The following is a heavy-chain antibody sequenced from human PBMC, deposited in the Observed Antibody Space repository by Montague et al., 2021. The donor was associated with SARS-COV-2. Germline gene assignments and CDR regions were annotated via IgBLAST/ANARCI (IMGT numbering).Heavy chain of an antibody. D-gene: IGHD3-3*01. CDR1: GGSLSDYY. CDR3: ARGADYDFWSGFLRYKWFDP. V-gene: IGHV4-34*01. CDR2: INHSGST. J-gene: IGHJ5*02. Sequence: SETLSLTCAVYGGSLSDYYWAWIHQTPAKGLEWIGEINHSGSTNYNPSLKSRLTISVDTSKKQFSLKLNSMTAADTAVYYCARGADYDFWSGFLRYKWFDPWGLGTPVTVSS.